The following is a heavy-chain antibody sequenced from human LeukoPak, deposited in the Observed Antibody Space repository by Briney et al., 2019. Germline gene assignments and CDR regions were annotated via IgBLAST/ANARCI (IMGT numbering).Heavy chain of an antibody. V-gene: IGHV3-30*04. CDR1: GFTFSSYA. J-gene: IGHJ4*02. D-gene: IGHD6-19*01. Sequence: GGSLRLSCAASGFTFSSYAMHWVRQAPGKGLEWVAVISYDGSNKYYADSVKGRFTISRDNSKNTLYLQMNSLRAENTAVYYCARDPYSSGRIDYWGQGTLVTVSS. CDR3: ARDPYSSGRIDY. CDR2: ISYDGSNK.